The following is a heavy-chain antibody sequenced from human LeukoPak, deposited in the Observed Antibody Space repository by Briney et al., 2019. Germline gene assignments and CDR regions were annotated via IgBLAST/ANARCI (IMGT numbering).Heavy chain of an antibody. CDR1: GFTFSSYA. V-gene: IGHV3-23*01. D-gene: IGHD3-10*01. Sequence: GGSLRLSCAASGFTFSSYAVSWVRQAPGKGLEWVASISTSGDSTYYADSVKGRFTISRDNSKNTLYVQMNSLRVEDTAVYYCVKGHSSGNWFDPWGQGTRVTVSS. CDR3: VKGHSSGNWFDP. J-gene: IGHJ5*02. CDR2: ISTSGDST.